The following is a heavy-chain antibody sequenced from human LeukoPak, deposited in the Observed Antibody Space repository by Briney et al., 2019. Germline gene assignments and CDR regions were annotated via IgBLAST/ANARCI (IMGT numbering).Heavy chain of an antibody. Sequence: PGGSLRLSCAASAFTLSNAWMSWVRQAPGKGLEWDGRIKSKTDGGTTDYAAPVKGRFTISRDDSKNTLYLQMNSLKTEDTAVYYCTTQRGGYCSGGSCYRPWGQGTLVTVSS. CDR2: IKSKTDGGTT. D-gene: IGHD2-15*01. CDR3: TTQRGGYCSGGSCYRP. J-gene: IGHJ5*01. CDR1: AFTLSNAW. V-gene: IGHV3-15*01.